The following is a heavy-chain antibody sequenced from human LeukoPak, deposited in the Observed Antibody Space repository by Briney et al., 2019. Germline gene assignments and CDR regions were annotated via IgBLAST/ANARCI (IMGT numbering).Heavy chain of an antibody. CDR3: ARGDDYGDYELDY. J-gene: IGHJ4*01. V-gene: IGHV4-39*07. Sequence: SETLSLTCTVSGGSISSSSYYWGWIRQPPGKGLEWIGSIYYSGSTYYNPSLKSRVTISVDTSKNQFSLKLSSVTAADTAVYYCARGDDYGDYELDYWGQEPWSPSPQ. CDR2: IYYSGST. D-gene: IGHD4-17*01. CDR1: GGSISSSSYY.